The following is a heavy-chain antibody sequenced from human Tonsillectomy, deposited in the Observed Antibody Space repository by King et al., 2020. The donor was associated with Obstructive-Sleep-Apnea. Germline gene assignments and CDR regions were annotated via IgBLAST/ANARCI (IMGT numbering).Heavy chain of an antibody. D-gene: IGHD3-22*01. V-gene: IGHV3-30*04. CDR1: GFTFSSYA. J-gene: IGHJ4*02. Sequence: VQLVESGGGVVQPGRSLRLSCAASGFTFSSYAMHWVRQAPGKGLEWVAVISYDGSNKYYADSVKGRFTISRDNSKNTLYLQMNSLRAEDTAVYYCARGSHYYDSSGGLDYWGQGTLVTVSS. CDR2: ISYDGSNK. CDR3: ARGSHYYDSSGGLDY.